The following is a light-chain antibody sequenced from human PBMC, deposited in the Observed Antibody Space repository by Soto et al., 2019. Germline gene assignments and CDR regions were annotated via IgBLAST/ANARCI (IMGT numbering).Light chain of an antibody. J-gene: IGKJ1*01. CDR1: QSVSGRY. Sequence: EIALTQYPGTLSLSPGERATLSWRASQSVSGRYLAWYQQKPGQAPRLLIYGASSRATGIPARFSGSGSGTDFTLTISRLETEDFAVYVCQVYGSSPKTFGQGTKVDIK. CDR2: GAS. V-gene: IGKV3-20*01. CDR3: QVYGSSPKT.